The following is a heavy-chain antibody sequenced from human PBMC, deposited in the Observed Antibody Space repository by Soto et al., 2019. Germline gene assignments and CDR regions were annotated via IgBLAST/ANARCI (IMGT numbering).Heavy chain of an antibody. CDR2: IYYSGST. CDR3: ARHYYDSSGYYPNWFDP. CDR1: GGSISSSSYY. J-gene: IGHJ5*02. D-gene: IGHD3-22*01. V-gene: IGHV4-39*01. Sequence: QLQLQESGPGLVKPSETLSLTCTVSGGSISSSSYYWGWIRQPPGKGLEWIGSIYYSGSTYYNPSRKSRVTISVDTSKNQFSLNLSSVTAADTAVYYCARHYYDSSGYYPNWFDPWGQGTLVTVSS.